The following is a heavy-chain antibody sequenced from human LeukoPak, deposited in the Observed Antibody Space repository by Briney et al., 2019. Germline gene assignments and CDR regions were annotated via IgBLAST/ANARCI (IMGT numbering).Heavy chain of an antibody. Sequence: ASVSVSCKASGYRFSSSGITWVRQAPGQGPEWMGWISTVNGNSRYAQNFQGRVTLTTDTTTNTAHLELTSLRSDDTAIYYCARVRDSDNWWGAFDIWGQGTMVTVSS. V-gene: IGHV1-18*01. D-gene: IGHD1-1*01. CDR2: ISTVNGNS. CDR1: GYRFSSSG. CDR3: ARVRDSDNWWGAFDI. J-gene: IGHJ3*02.